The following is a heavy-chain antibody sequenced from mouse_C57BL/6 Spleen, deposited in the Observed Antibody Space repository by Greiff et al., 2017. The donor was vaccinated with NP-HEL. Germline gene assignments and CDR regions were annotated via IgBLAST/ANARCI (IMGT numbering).Heavy chain of an antibody. CDR3: ARSRDWDGDFDY. V-gene: IGHV1-81*01. D-gene: IGHD4-1*01. Sequence: QVQLKESGAELARPGASVKLSCKASGYTFTSYGISWVKQRTGQGLEWIGEIYPRSGNTYYNEKFKGKATLTADKSSSTAYMELRSLTSEDSAVYFCARSRDWDGDFDYWGQGTTLTVSS. CDR1: GYTFTSYG. CDR2: IYPRSGNT. J-gene: IGHJ2*01.